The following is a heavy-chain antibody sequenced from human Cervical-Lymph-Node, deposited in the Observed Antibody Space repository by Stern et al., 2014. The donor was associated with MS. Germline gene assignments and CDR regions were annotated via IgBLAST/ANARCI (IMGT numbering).Heavy chain of an antibody. CDR1: GGTFSSYA. D-gene: IGHD3-22*01. V-gene: IGHV1-69*01. J-gene: IGHJ5*02. CDR2: IIPIFGTA. Sequence: VQLVESGAEVKKPGSSVKVSCKASGGTFSSYAISWVRQAPGQGLEWMGGIIPIFGTANYAQKFQGRVTITADESTSAAYMELSSLRSEDTAVYYCAREDYDSSVYDLETFDPWGQGTLVTVSS. CDR3: AREDYDSSVYDLETFDP.